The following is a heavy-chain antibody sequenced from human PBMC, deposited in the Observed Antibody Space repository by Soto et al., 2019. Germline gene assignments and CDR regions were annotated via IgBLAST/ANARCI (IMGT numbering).Heavy chain of an antibody. J-gene: IGHJ6*03. CDR1: GFTVSSNY. D-gene: IGHD4-17*01. Sequence: GGSLRLSCAASGFTVSSNYMSWVRQAPGKGLEWVSVIYSGGSTYYADSVKGRFTISRDNSKNTLYLQMNSLRAEDTAVYYCARDSDHATHDYGDYAEYYYYMDVWGKGTTVTVSS. CDR2: IYSGGST. CDR3: ARDSDHATHDYGDYAEYYYYMDV. V-gene: IGHV3-66*01.